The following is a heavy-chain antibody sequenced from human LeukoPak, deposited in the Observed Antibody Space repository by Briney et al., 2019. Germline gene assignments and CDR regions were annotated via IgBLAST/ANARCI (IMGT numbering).Heavy chain of an antibody. J-gene: IGHJ4*02. CDR2: IYSGGST. D-gene: IGHD5-24*01. V-gene: IGHV3-53*01. CDR1: GFTVSSNY. Sequence: GGSLRLSCAASGFTVSSNYMSWVRQAPGKGLEWVSVIYSGGSTYYADSVKGRFTISRDNSKNTLYLQMNSLRAEDTAVYYCARVEMATMSKDYWGQGTLVTVSS. CDR3: ARVEMATMSKDY.